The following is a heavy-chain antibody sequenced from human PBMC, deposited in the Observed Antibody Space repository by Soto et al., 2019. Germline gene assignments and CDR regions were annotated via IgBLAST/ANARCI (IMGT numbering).Heavy chain of an antibody. Sequence: SETLSLTCAVYGGSFSGYYWSWIRQPPGKGLEWIGEINHSGGTNYNPSLKSRVTISVDTSKNQFSLKLSSVTAADTAVYYCATSPRYSSGWYDYWGQGTLVTVSS. V-gene: IGHV4-34*01. D-gene: IGHD6-19*01. J-gene: IGHJ4*02. CDR3: ATSPRYSSGWYDY. CDR2: INHSGGT. CDR1: GGSFSGYY.